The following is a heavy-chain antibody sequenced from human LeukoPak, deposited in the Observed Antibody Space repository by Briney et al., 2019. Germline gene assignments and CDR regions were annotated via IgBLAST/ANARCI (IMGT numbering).Heavy chain of an antibody. CDR1: GFTFSSYW. V-gene: IGHV3-74*01. CDR2: INSDWSSS. Sequence: GGSLRLSCAASGFTFSSYWMHWVRQAPGKGLVWVSRINSDWSSSSYADSVKGRFTISRDNAKNTLYLQMNSLRAEDTAVYYCARDQRLLWFGESDEAYSDYWGQGTLVTVSS. J-gene: IGHJ4*02. D-gene: IGHD3-10*01. CDR3: ARDQRLLWFGESDEAYSDY.